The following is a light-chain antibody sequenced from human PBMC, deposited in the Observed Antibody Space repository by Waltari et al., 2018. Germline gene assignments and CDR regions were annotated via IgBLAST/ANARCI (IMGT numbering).Light chain of an antibody. Sequence: DIQMTQSPSTLSASVGDRATVTCRASQNINKWLAWYQQKPGKAPNLLIYDASTLQSGVPSRFSGSGFGTEFTLAISSLQPEDFATYFCQHYNTYPPTFGQGTRVELK. J-gene: IGKJ1*01. CDR2: DAS. CDR3: QHYNTYPPT. V-gene: IGKV1-5*01. CDR1: QNINKW.